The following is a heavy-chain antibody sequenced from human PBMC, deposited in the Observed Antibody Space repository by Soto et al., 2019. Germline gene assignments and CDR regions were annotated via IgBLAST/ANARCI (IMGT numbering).Heavy chain of an antibody. Sequence: PGGSLRLSCAASGFTFSSYGMHWVRQAPGKGLEWVAVIWYDGSNKYYADSVEGRFTISRDNSKNTLYLQMNSLRAEDTAVYYCARGRSIAAAGFYFDYWGQGTLVTVS. J-gene: IGHJ4*02. CDR1: GFTFSSYG. CDR2: IWYDGSNK. D-gene: IGHD6-13*01. CDR3: ARGRSIAAAGFYFDY. V-gene: IGHV3-33*01.